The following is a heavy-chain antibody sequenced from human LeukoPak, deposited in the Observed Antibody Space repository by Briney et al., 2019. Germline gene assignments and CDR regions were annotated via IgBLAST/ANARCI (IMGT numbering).Heavy chain of an antibody. CDR2: ISYSGST. CDR1: GGSVSSGSFY. Sequence: SETLSLTCTVSGGSVSSGSFYWSWIRQPPGKGLEWIGYISYSGSTNYNPSLKSRVTISVDTSKNQFSLKLSSVTAADTAVYYCARSYCGSDCYSGTYWYFDLWGRGTLVTVPS. CDR3: ARSYCGSDCYSGTYWYFDL. V-gene: IGHV4-61*01. J-gene: IGHJ2*01. D-gene: IGHD2-21*02.